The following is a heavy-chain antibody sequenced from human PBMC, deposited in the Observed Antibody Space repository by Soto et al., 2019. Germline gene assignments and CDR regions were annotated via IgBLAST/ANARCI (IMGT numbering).Heavy chain of an antibody. CDR2: INAGNGNT. V-gene: IGHV1-3*01. CDR1: GYTFTSYA. Sequence: ALVKVSCKASGYTFTSYAMHWVRQAPGQRLEWMGWINAGNGNTKYSQKFQGRVTITRDTSASTAYMELSSLRSGDTAVYYCARYCSSTSCHNWFDPWGQGTLVTVSS. D-gene: IGHD2-2*01. J-gene: IGHJ5*02. CDR3: ARYCSSTSCHNWFDP.